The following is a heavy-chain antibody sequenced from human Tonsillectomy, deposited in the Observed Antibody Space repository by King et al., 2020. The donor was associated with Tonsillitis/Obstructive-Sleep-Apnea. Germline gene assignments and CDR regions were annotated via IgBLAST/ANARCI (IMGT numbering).Heavy chain of an antibody. CDR2: IRSKANNYAT. J-gene: IGHJ5*02. D-gene: IGHD6-6*01. CDR3: TRRSSSSISNWFDP. CDR1: GFTFSGSA. V-gene: IGHV3-73*02. Sequence: DVQLVESGGGLVQPGGSLKLSCAASGFTFSGSAMHWVRQASGKGLEWVGRIRSKANNYATAYAASVKGRFTISRDDSKNTAYLQMNGLKTEDTAVYYCTRRSSSSISNWFDPWGQGTLVTVSS.